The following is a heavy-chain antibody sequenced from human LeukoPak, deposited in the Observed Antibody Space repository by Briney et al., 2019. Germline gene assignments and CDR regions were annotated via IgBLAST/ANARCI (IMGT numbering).Heavy chain of an antibody. V-gene: IGHV1-69*04. CDR3: ARDISTMVRGVIMACYFDY. Sequence: ASVKVSCTASGGTFSSYAISWVRQAPGQGLEWMGRIIPILGIANYAQKFQGRVTITADKSTSTAYMELSSLRSEDTAVYYCARDISTMVRGVIMACYFDYWGQGTLVTVSS. CDR1: GGTFSSYA. J-gene: IGHJ4*02. D-gene: IGHD3-10*01. CDR2: IIPILGIA.